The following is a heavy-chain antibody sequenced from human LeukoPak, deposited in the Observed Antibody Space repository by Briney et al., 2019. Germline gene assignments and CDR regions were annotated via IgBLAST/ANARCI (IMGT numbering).Heavy chain of an antibody. D-gene: IGHD5-18*01. J-gene: IGHJ5*02. CDR3: AGYSWFDP. CDR2: ISGGSTSI. CDR1: GFTFPTYE. V-gene: IGHV3-48*03. Sequence: GGSLRLSCVASGFTFPTYEMNWVRQAPGKGLEWVSYISGGSTSIYYADSVKGRFTISRDNARNSLYLQMNSLRADDTAVYYCAGYSWFDPWGQGTLVTVSS.